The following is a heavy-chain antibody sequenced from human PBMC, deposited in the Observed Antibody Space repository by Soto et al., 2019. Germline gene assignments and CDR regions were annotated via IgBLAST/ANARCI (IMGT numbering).Heavy chain of an antibody. CDR3: APTSGSTFRAHVPY. CDR2: ISGSGGNT. D-gene: IGHD3-10*01. V-gene: IGHV3-23*01. CDR1: GFTFSSYA. Sequence: EVQLLDSGGGLVQPGGSLRLSCAASGFTFSSYAMSWVRQAPGKGLEWVSVISGSGGNTYYADSVKGRFTISRDNSEKTLYLQMSSLSAEDTAVYYCAPTSGSTFRAHVPYWGKGTLVTVSS. J-gene: IGHJ4*02.